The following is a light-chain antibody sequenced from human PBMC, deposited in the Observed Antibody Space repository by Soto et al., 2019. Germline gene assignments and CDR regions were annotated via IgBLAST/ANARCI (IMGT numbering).Light chain of an antibody. J-gene: IGKJ1*01. CDR2: DAS. V-gene: IGKV1-5*01. CDR3: QQSYSTPWT. Sequence: DIQMTQSPSILSASVGDRVTITCRSSQTITNWLAWYQQKPGKAPRLLIYDASSLESWVPSRFSGSGSGTEFTLTISSLQPEDFATYYCQQSYSTPWTFGQGTKVDIK. CDR1: QTITNW.